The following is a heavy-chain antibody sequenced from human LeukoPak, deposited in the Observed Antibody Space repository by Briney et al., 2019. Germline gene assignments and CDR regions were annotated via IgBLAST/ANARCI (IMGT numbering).Heavy chain of an antibody. V-gene: IGHV4-59*01. CDR1: GGSISSYY. Sequence: SETLSLTCTVSGGSISSYYWSWIRQPPGKGLEWIGYIYYSGSTNYNPSLKSRFTISVDTSKNQFSLKLSSVTAADTAVYYCARTHDFWSGYYYMDVWGKGTTVTVSS. CDR3: ARTHDFWSGYYYMDV. CDR2: IYYSGST. D-gene: IGHD3-3*01. J-gene: IGHJ6*03.